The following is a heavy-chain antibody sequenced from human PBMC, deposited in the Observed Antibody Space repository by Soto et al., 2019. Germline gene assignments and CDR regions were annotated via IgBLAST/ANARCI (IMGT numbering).Heavy chain of an antibody. Sequence: GGSLRLSCAASGFSFSAYSMNWVRQAPGKGLEWIAYTSTSSTTKYYADSVRGRFSISRDNANDLLYLDMDKLRDEDTGIYYCAGSYSSGNWYFDYWGRGTPVTVSS. V-gene: IGHV3-48*02. CDR1: GFSFSAYS. CDR2: TSTSSTTK. CDR3: AGSYSSGNWYFDY. J-gene: IGHJ4*02. D-gene: IGHD3-10*01.